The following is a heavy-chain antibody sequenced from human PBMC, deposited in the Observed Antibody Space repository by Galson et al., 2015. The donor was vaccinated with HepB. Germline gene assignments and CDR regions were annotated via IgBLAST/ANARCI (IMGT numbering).Heavy chain of an antibody. CDR3: ARTSDYASFDY. CDR2: ISRSRDII. D-gene: IGHD5-12*01. V-gene: IGHV3-48*01. Sequence: SLRLSCEASGFIFSSYNMNWVRQAPGKGLEWVSYISRSRDIIYYAESVKGRFTISRDNAKNSLYLQQSSLRAEDTAVYYCARTSDYASFDYWGRGTLVTISS. CDR1: GFIFSSYN. J-gene: IGHJ4*02.